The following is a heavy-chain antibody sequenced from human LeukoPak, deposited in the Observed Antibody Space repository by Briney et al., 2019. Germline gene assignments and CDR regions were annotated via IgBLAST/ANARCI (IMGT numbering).Heavy chain of an antibody. V-gene: IGHV3-9*01. J-gene: IGHJ3*02. CDR2: ISWNSGSI. CDR3: AKAASSGWYDAFDI. CDR1: GFTFDDYA. Sequence: PGRSLRLSCAASGFTFDDYAMHWVRQAPGKGLEWVSGISWNSGSIGYADSVKGRFTISRDNAKNSLYLQMNSLRAEDTALYYCAKAASSGWYDAFDIWGQGTMVTVSS. D-gene: IGHD6-13*01.